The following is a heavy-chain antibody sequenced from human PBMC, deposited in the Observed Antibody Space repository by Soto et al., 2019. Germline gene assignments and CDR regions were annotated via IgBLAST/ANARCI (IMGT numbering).Heavy chain of an antibody. CDR2: IRSKANSYAT. CDR1: GFTFSGSA. J-gene: IGHJ4*02. V-gene: IGHV3-73*01. D-gene: IGHD1-26*01. CDR3: TRIENRQGAFDY. Sequence: GGSLRLSCAASGFTFSGSAMHWVRQASGKGLEWVGRIRSKANSYATAYAASVKGRFTISRDDSKNTAYLQMNSLKTEDTAVYYCTRIENRQGAFDYWGQGTLVAVSS.